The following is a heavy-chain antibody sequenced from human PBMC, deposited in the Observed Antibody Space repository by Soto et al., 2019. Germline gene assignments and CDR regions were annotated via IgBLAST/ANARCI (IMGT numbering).Heavy chain of an antibody. D-gene: IGHD3-3*01. V-gene: IGHV4-34*01. CDR1: GGSVNGYY. CDR3: ATRITVFGLLIPPFDP. CDR2: INHTGGT. Sequence: SETLSLTCAVYGGSVNGYYWNWIRQPPGKGLEWIGEINHTGGTHYNPSLKGRVTMSVDTSKNQFSLRLSSVTAADTAIYYCATRITVFGLLIPPFDPWGQGTQVTVSS. J-gene: IGHJ5*02.